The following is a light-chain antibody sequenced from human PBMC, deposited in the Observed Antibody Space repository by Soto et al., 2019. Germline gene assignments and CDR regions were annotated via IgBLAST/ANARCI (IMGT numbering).Light chain of an antibody. J-gene: IGKJ1*01. CDR2: GAS. CDR1: QSVSSN. CDR3: QQYNKWPT. V-gene: IGKV3-15*01. Sequence: EIVMTQSPATLSVSPGERATLSCRASQSVSSNLAWYQQKPGQAPRLLICGASTRATGIPARFSGSGSGTEFTLTISSLQSEDFAVYYCQQYNKWPTFGQGTKVDIK.